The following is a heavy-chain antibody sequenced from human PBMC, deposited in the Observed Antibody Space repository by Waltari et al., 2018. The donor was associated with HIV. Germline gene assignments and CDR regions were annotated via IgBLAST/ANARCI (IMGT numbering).Heavy chain of an antibody. CDR2: SYPGGSDI. CDR3: ATTANYRMDV. D-gene: IGHD2-8*01. J-gene: IGHJ6*02. V-gene: IGHV5-51*01. CDR1: GYKLGAYW. Sequence: EVQLVQSGAEVKRPGEPLKISCEGSGYKLGAYWIAWGRQMPGKGLEWMGLSYPGGSDIRYSPSFQGQVTISADTSTNTAYLQWSSLKASDTAIYYCATTANYRMDVWGQGTTVTVSS.